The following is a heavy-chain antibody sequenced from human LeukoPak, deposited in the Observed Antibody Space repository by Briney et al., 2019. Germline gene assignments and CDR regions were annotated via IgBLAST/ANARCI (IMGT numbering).Heavy chain of an antibody. V-gene: IGHV4-39*07. Sequence: SETLSLTCTVSGGSISSSSYYWGWIRQPPGKGLEWIGSIYYSGSTYYNPSLKSRVTISVDTSKNQFSLKLSSVTAADTAVYYCARDPPAYCGGDCSPDAFDIWGQGTMVTVSS. CDR1: GGSISSSSYY. D-gene: IGHD2-21*02. J-gene: IGHJ3*02. CDR3: ARDPPAYCGGDCSPDAFDI. CDR2: IYYSGST.